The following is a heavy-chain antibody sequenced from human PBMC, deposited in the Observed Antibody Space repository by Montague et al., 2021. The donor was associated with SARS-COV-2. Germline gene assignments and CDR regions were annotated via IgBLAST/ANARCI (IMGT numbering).Heavy chain of an antibody. J-gene: IGHJ3*02. Sequence: SLRLSCAASGFTFNSYEMNWVRQAPGKGLEWVSYISSSGSTIYYADSVKGRFTISRDNAKNSLYLQMNSLRAEDTAVYYCAREERIAILVVVITHAFDIWGQGTMVTVSS. CDR1: GFTFNSYE. CDR3: AREERIAILVVVITHAFDI. CDR2: ISSSGSTI. V-gene: IGHV3-48*03. D-gene: IGHD3-22*01.